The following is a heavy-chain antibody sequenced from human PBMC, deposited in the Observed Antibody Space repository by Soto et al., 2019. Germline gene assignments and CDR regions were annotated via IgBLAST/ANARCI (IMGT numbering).Heavy chain of an antibody. CDR1: GNTFPNYA. Sequence: VQLVQSGAELKKPGASVKVSCKTSGNTFPNYALHWVRQAPGQRPEWMGWINGGNGNTKYSEHFQGRVTFTGDTSAGTAYMELSSLTSEDTAVYYCARDDSDYSSSWYIDYFNFWGQGTLVTVSS. D-gene: IGHD6-13*01. CDR2: INGGNGNT. CDR3: ARDDSDYSSSWYIDYFNF. J-gene: IGHJ4*02. V-gene: IGHV1-3*01.